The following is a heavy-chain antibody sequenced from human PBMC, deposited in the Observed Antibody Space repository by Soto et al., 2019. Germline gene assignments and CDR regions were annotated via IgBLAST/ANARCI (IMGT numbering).Heavy chain of an antibody. CDR1: GFTFSSYG. CDR2: ISYDGSNK. D-gene: IGHD2-2*01. V-gene: IGHV3-30*18. Sequence: GGSLRLSCAASGFTFSSYGMHWVRQAPGKGLEWVAVISYDGSNKYYADSVKGRFTISRDNSKNTLYLQMNSLRAEDTAVYYCAKGFSWDIVVVPAAMPPQRSSHAFDIWGQGSMVTGSS. J-gene: IGHJ3*02. CDR3: AKGFSWDIVVVPAAMPPQRSSHAFDI.